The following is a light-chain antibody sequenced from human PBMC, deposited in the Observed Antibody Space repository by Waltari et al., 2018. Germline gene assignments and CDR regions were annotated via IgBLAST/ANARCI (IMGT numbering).Light chain of an antibody. Sequence: VLLTQSPATLSLSPGQTATISCRASERVSKFLAWYQQKPGQRPRLLMYDVSTRAPGIPARFSGSGFGTDFTLTISSLGPDDFAVYYCQQRRNWHLTFGGGTRVE. V-gene: IGKV3-11*01. J-gene: IGKJ4*01. CDR2: DVS. CDR3: QQRRNWHLT. CDR1: ERVSKF.